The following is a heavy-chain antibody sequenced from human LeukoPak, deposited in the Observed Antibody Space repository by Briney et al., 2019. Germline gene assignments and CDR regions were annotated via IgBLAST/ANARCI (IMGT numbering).Heavy chain of an antibody. CDR2: INHSGSH. CDR1: GGSFSGYY. Sequence: NPSETLSLTCAVYGGSFSGYYWSWIRQPPGKGLEWVGEINHSGSHNYNPSLKSRVTISVDTSKNQFSLKLSSVTAADTAVYYCARGPSGYYDYVWGSYRYFNWFDPWGQGTLVTVSS. J-gene: IGHJ5*02. V-gene: IGHV4-34*01. D-gene: IGHD3-16*02. CDR3: ARGPSGYYDYVWGSYRYFNWFDP.